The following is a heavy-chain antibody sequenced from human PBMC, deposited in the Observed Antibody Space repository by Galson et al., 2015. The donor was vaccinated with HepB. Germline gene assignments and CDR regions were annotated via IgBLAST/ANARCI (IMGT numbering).Heavy chain of an antibody. Sequence: SLRLSCAASRFTFNTYWMHWVRQAPGMGLVWVSRINADGTDTIYADSVKGRFTISRDNAKNTVYLQMNSLGAEDTAVYFCARDHDDSSRYPNDAYDIWGQGTRVTVSS. D-gene: IGHD3-22*01. CDR1: RFTFNTYW. J-gene: IGHJ3*02. V-gene: IGHV3-74*01. CDR2: INADGTDT. CDR3: ARDHDDSSRYPNDAYDI.